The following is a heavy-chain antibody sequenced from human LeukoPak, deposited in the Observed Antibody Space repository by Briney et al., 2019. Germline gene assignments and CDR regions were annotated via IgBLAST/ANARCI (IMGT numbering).Heavy chain of an antibody. V-gene: IGHV3-21*01. CDR2: ISSSSSYI. D-gene: IGHD5-18*01. Sequence: GGSLRLPCAASGFTFSSYSMNWVRQAPGKGLEWVSSISSSSSYIYYADSVKGRFTISRDNAKNSLYLQMNSLRAEDTAVYYCATPPGDSYGYGYWGQGTLVTVSS. CDR1: GFTFSSYS. J-gene: IGHJ4*02. CDR3: ATPPGDSYGYGY.